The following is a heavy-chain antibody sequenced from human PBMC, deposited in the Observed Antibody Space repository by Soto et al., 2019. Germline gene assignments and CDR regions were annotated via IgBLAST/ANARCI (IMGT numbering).Heavy chain of an antibody. CDR1: GFSFSNNG. V-gene: IGHV3-30*18. J-gene: IGHJ4*02. CDR2: ISYDGSKK. D-gene: IGHD3-16*01. Sequence: GGSLRLSCAASGFSFSNNGMHWVRQAPDKGLEWVAIISYDGSKKYYADSVKGRFTISRDNSKNTLFLQMNSLRVEDTAVFYCAKDRVESGLGEIDYWGQGTLVTVSS. CDR3: AKDRVESGLGEIDY.